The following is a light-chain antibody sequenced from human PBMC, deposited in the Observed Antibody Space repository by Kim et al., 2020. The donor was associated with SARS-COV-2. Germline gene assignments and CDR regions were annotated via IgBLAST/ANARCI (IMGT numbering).Light chain of an antibody. Sequence: DIQMTQSPSTLSASVGDRVTITCRASENIGTWLAWYQQKPGRAPSLLIYLASTLESGVPSRFSGTGSGTEFSLSITSLQPDDFATYYCQHYSRFPYTFGQGPKLEI. CDR1: ENIGTW. CDR2: LAS. V-gene: IGKV1-5*03. CDR3: QHYSRFPYT. J-gene: IGKJ2*01.